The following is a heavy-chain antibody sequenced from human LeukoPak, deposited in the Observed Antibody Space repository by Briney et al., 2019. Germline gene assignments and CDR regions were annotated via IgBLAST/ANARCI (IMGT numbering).Heavy chain of an antibody. V-gene: IGHV1-2*02. D-gene: IGHD2-2*01. CDR3: ARSTSSWTRSNYYYMDV. CDR1: GYTFTDYY. Sequence: ASVKVSCKASGYTFTDYYMHWVRQAPGQGLEWMGWVNPNSGGTNYAQKFQGRVTMTRDTSISTAYMELSRLRSDDTAVYYCARSTSSWTRSNYYYMDVWGKGTTVTV. CDR2: VNPNSGGT. J-gene: IGHJ6*03.